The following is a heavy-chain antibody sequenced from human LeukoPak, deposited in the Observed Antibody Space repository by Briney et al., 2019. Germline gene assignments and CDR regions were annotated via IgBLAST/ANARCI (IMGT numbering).Heavy chain of an antibody. J-gene: IGHJ4*02. D-gene: IGHD5-18*01. Sequence: KPSETLSLTCTVSGGSISSTIYYWGWIRQPPGKGLEWIGSIFYTGSTYYNPSLKSRVTISKDMSKNQFFLKLNFVTAADTAVYFCARVKKVDTSIDYWDQGTLVTVSS. CDR3: ARVKKVDTSIDY. V-gene: IGHV4-39*01. CDR1: GGSISSTIYY. CDR2: IFYTGST.